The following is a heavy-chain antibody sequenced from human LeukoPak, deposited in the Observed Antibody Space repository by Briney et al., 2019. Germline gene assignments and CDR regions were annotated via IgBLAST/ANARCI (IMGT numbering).Heavy chain of an antibody. Sequence: GGSLRLSCAASGFSFSSYGMHWVRQAPGKGLEWVAFIRYDGSNKYYADSVRGRFTISRDNSKNTLYLQMNSLRAEDTAVYYCAKDLGYCSSTSCSGPGYWGQGTLVTVSS. CDR3: AKDLGYCSSTSCSGPGY. J-gene: IGHJ4*02. V-gene: IGHV3-30*02. CDR2: IRYDGSNK. CDR1: GFSFSSYG. D-gene: IGHD2-2*01.